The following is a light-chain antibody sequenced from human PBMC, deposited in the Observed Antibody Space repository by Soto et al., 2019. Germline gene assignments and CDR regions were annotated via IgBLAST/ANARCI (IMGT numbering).Light chain of an antibody. J-gene: IGKJ4*01. CDR2: DVS. CDR3: QQNSITPLT. Sequence: IVLTQSPATLSLSPGIRATLSCRASQNISSYLIWYQQKPGQAPRLLIYDVSNRATGIPARFSGSGSGTDFTLTISSLQSEDFATYYCQQNSITPLTFGGGTKVE. CDR1: QNISSY. V-gene: IGKV3-11*01.